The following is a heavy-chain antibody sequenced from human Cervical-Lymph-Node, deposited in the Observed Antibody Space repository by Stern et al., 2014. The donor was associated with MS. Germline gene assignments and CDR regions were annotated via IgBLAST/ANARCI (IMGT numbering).Heavy chain of an antibody. CDR1: GGTFNNHV. J-gene: IGHJ4*02. CDR2: IIPMFGTP. Sequence: QLVQSGAEVKKPGSSVKVSCKASGGTFNNHVISWVRQARGQGLEWMGGIIPMFGTPNYARKFQGRVTINSDKSTRKVHMGPSNLNDEDTAIYYCANRDMGYTYGRHDYWGQGTLVTVS. CDR3: ANRDMGYTYGRHDY. D-gene: IGHD5-12*01. V-gene: IGHV1-69*06.